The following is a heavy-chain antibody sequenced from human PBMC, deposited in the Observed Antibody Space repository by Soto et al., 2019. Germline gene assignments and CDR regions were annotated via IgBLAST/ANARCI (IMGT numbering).Heavy chain of an antibody. D-gene: IGHD3-22*01. V-gene: IGHV5-10-1*01. J-gene: IGHJ5*02. CDR1: GYSFTSYW. CDR2: IDPSDSYT. CDR3: ARQSGYYDSSGYYQGTNWWLEP. Sequence: GDSLKISCKGSGYSFTSYWISWVRQMPGKGLEWMGRIDPSDSYTNYSPSFQGHVTISADKSISTAYLQWSSLKASDTAMYYCARQSGYYDSSGYYQGTNWWLEPWGKGPMVTVSS.